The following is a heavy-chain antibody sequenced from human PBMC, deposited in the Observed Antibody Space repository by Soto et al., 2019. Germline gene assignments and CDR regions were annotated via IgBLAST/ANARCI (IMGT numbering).Heavy chain of an antibody. V-gene: IGHV3-30-3*01. J-gene: IGHJ6*02. Sequence: VGSLRLSCAASGFTFSSYAMHRVRQAPGKGLEWVAVISYDGSNKYYADSVKGRFTISRDNSKNTLYLQMNSLRAEDTAVYYCARPHLARYYYYGMDVWGQGTTVTVSS. CDR3: ARPHLARYYYYGMDV. CDR2: ISYDGSNK. D-gene: IGHD5-12*01. CDR1: GFTFSSYA.